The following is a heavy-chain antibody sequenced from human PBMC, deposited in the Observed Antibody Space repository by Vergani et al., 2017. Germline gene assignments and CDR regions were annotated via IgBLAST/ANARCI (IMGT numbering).Heavy chain of an antibody. CDR2: VDPEDGET. J-gene: IGHJ6*02. CDR3: ATPQTVTKGGMEV. V-gene: IGHV1-69-2*01. D-gene: IGHD4-17*01. CDR1: GYTFTDHY. Sequence: EVQLVQSGAEVKKPGATMKISCKVFGYTFTDHYMHWVKQAPGKGLEWMGRVDPEDGETIYAEKFKGRVTIAADTSTDTDHLELSSLRSEDTDVYYCATPQTVTKGGMEVWGQGTTVIVSS.